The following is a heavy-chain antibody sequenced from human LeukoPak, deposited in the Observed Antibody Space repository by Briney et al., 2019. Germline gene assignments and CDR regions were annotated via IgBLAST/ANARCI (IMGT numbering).Heavy chain of an antibody. J-gene: IGHJ6*03. V-gene: IGHV4-39*07. CDR3: AREGEWELGAAAYYYYYYYMDV. CDR2: IYYSGST. Sequence: SETLSLTCTVSGGSISSSSYYWGWIRQPPGKGLEWIGSIYYSGSTYYIPSLKSRVTISVDTSKNQFSLKLSSVTAADTAVYYCAREGEWELGAAAYYYYYYYMDVWGKGTTVTISS. CDR1: GGSISSSSYY. D-gene: IGHD1-26*01.